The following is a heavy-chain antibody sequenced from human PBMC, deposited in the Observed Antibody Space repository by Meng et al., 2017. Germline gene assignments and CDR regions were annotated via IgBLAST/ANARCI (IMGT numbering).Heavy chain of an antibody. CDR1: GYTLTELS. CDR3: ATMWRLVGATGGDIPYYFDY. CDR2: FDPEDDET. Sequence: ASVKVSCKVSGYTLTELSMHWVRQAPGKGLEWMGGFDPEDDETVYAQKFQGRVTMTEDTSIDTAYMELDSLRSEDTAVYYCATMWRLVGATGGDIPYYFDYWGQGTVVTVYS. D-gene: IGHD1-26*01. V-gene: IGHV1-24*01. J-gene: IGHJ4*02.